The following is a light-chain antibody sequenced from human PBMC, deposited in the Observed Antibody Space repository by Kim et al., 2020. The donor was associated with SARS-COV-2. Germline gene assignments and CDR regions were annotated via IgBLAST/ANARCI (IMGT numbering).Light chain of an antibody. V-gene: IGKV3-15*01. CDR3: QQYHNWYT. Sequence: EVVMTQSPATLSVSPGERATLSCRASQSVSSNLAWYQQKPGQAPRLLIYGASTRATGIPARFSGSGSGTDFTLTISSLQSEDFAVYYCQQYHNWYTFGQGTKLEI. CDR1: QSVSSN. J-gene: IGKJ2*01. CDR2: GAS.